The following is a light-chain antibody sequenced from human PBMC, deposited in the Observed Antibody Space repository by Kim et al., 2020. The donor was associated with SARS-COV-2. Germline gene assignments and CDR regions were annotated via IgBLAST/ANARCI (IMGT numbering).Light chain of an antibody. Sequence: LSPEERVTPACGARQSVSRYLAWYQQNPGPAPRLLIYDASSRATGIPARFSGSGSGTDFTLTISSLEPEDFAVYYCQQRSNWPLTFGGGTKLEI. J-gene: IGKJ4*01. V-gene: IGKV3-11*01. CDR2: DAS. CDR3: QQRSNWPLT. CDR1: QSVSRY.